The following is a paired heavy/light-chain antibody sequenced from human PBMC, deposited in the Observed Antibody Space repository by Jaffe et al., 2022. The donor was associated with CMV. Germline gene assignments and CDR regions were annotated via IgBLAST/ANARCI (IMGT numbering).Light chain of an antibody. CDR2: DVS. V-gene: IGLV2-14*03. J-gene: IGLJ3*02. CDR3: LSYTSTISV. Sequence: QSALTQPASVSGSPGQSITISCTGITTDVAGYAYVSWYQQHPGKAPKLMIFDVSYRPSGVSHRFSGSKSGNTASLTISGLQAEDEADYYCLSYTSTISVFGGGTKVTVL. CDR1: TTDVAGYAY.
Heavy chain of an antibody. V-gene: IGHV3-66*01. D-gene: IGHD7-27*01. CDR2: IYSGGTT. J-gene: IGHJ4*02. CDR1: GFTVNDKN. Sequence: EVQLVESGGGLVQPGGSLRLSCAASGFTVNDKNMNWVRQAPGKGLEWVSVIYSGGTTYYADYLKGILCISRDNSENTLYLQMNSLRAEDTAVYYCVRDPNWGPRYFDYWGQGTLVIVSS. CDR3: VRDPNWGPRYFDY.